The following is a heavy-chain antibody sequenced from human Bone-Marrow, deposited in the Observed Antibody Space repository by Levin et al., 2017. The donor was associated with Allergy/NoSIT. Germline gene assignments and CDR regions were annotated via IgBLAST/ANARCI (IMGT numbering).Heavy chain of an antibody. CDR2: IDQDGSQK. V-gene: IGHV3-7*03. CDR1: GFTFRDYW. D-gene: IGHD5-12*01. J-gene: IGHJ3*02. Sequence: GGSLRLSCAAAGFTFRDYWMTWVRQTPGRGLEWVADIDQDGSQKYYVDSVKGRFTISRDNAKNSVDLQMNHLRDDDTAVYYCARKLRGSSAYDAFDIWGHGTMVTFSS. CDR3: ARKLRGSSAYDAFDI.